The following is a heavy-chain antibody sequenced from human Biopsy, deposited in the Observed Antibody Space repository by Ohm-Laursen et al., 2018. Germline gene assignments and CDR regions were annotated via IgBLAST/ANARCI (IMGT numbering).Heavy chain of an antibody. V-gene: IGHV4-59*08. CDR2: VSYSGNT. Sequence: DTLSLTCTVSGVSTSSYFWSWIRQPLGKGLEWIGYVSYSGNTKYNPSLKSRVIISADTSKNQFSLKLSSVTAADTAMYYCAAYYYDSSGYFYAFHYWGQGTLVTVSS. CDR3: AAYYYDSSGYFYAFHY. J-gene: IGHJ4*02. D-gene: IGHD3-22*01. CDR1: GVSTSSYF.